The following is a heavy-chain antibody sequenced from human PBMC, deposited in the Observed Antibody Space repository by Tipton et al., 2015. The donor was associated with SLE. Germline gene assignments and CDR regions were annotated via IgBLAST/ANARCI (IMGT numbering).Heavy chain of an antibody. CDR1: GGSISSGGYY. CDR3: ARVSGVPALYYFDY. Sequence: TLSLTYTVSGGSISSGGYYWSWIRQHPGKGLEWIGYIYYSGSTYYNPSLKSRVTISVDTSKNQFSLKLSSVTAADTAVYYCARVSGVPALYYFDYWGQGTLVTVSS. V-gene: IGHV4-31*03. J-gene: IGHJ4*02. CDR2: IYYSGST. D-gene: IGHD3-3*01.